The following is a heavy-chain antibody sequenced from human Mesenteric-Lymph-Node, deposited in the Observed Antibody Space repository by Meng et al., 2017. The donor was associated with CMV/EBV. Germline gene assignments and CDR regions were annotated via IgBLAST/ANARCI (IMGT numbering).Heavy chain of an antibody. CDR1: GFTFSSYA. CDR3: ARDSIVVVPAAISLPYYYGMDV. V-gene: IGHV3-30*04. D-gene: IGHD2-2*01. Sequence: GESLKISCAASGFTFSSYAMHWVRQAPGKGLEWVAVISYDGSNKYYADSVKGRFTSSRDNSKNTLYLQMNNLRAEDTAVYYCARDSIVVVPAAISLPYYYGMDVWGQGTTVTVSS. J-gene: IGHJ6*02. CDR2: ISYDGSNK.